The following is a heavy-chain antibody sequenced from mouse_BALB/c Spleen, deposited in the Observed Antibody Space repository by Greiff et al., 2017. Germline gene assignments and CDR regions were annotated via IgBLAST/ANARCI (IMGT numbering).Heavy chain of an antibody. V-gene: IGHV1-61*01. J-gene: IGHJ1*01. CDR3: ARSRAYYGNYVWYFDV. CDR2: IDPSDSET. CDR1: GYTFTSYW. D-gene: IGHD2-10*01. Sequence: QVHVKQPGAELVRPGASVKLSCKASGYTFTSYWMNWVKQRPGQGLEWIGMIDPSDSETHYNQMFKDKATLTVDKSSSTAYMQLSSLTSEDSAVYYCARSRAYYGNYVWYFDVWGAGTTVTVSS.